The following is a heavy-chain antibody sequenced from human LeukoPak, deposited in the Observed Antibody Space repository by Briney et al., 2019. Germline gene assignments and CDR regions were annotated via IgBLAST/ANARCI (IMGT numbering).Heavy chain of an antibody. Sequence: GGSLRLSCAASGFTFSSYAMSWVRQAPGKGLEWVSAISGSGGSTYYADSVKGRFTISRDNSKNTLYLQMNSLRAEDTAVYYCAKDWSGLSSSEYYFDYWGQGTLVTVSS. D-gene: IGHD3-10*01. V-gene: IGHV3-23*01. CDR2: ISGSGGST. J-gene: IGHJ4*02. CDR1: GFTFSSYA. CDR3: AKDWSGLSSSEYYFDY.